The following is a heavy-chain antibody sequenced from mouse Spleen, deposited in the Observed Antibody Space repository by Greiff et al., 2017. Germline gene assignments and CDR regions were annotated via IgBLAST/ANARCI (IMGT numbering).Heavy chain of an antibody. CDR3: ATGDWDWFAY. D-gene: IGHD4-1*01. CDR1: GSTLTTYW. V-gene: IGHV1-7*01. J-gene: IGHJ3*01. Sequence: VKLMESGAELAKPGASVKLSCKASGSTLTTYWMHWIKQRPGQGLEWIGYINPNNDYTEYNQKFKDKATLTADKSSSTAYMQLTSLTYEDSAVYYCATGDWDWFAYWGQGTLVTVSA. CDR2: INPNNDYT.